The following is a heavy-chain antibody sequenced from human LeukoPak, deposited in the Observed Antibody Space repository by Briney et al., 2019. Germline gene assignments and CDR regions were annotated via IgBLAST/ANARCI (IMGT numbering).Heavy chain of an antibody. V-gene: IGHV3-9*01. CDR2: ISWNSGSI. J-gene: IGHJ6*04. CDR3: ARVPGDV. Sequence: GRSLRLSCAASGFTFDDYAMHWVRHAPGKGVEWVSGISWNSGSIGYADSVKGRFTISRDNAKNSLYLQMNSLRAEDTGVYYCARVPGDVWGKGTTVTVSS. CDR1: GFTFDDYA. D-gene: IGHD3-10*01.